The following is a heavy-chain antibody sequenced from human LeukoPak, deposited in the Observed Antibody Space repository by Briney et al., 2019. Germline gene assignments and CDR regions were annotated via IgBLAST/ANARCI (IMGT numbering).Heavy chain of an antibody. CDR2: IYYTGRT. CDR1: GGSIRSYY. J-gene: IGHJ6*02. V-gene: IGHV4-59*01. CDR3: ARDYYGSGAYYGMDV. D-gene: IGHD3-10*01. Sequence: SETLSLTCTVPGGSIRSYYWSWIRQPPGKGLEWIGYIYYTGRTDYNPSLKSRVTISIDTSKNQFSLNLSSVTAADTAIYYCARDYYGSGAYYGMDVWGQGTTVTVSS.